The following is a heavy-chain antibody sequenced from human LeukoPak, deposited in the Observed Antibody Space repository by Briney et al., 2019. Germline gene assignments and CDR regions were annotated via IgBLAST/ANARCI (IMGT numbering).Heavy chain of an antibody. CDR3: ADSRGHGSGNL. CDR1: GFTFSSYS. J-gene: IGHJ5*02. D-gene: IGHD3-10*01. V-gene: IGHV3-48*01. Sequence: GGSLRLSCAASGFTFSSYSMNWVRQAPGKGLEWVSYISSSSSTIYYADSVKGRFTISRDNAKNSLYLQMNSLRAEDTAVYYCADSRGHGSGNLWGQGTLVTVSS. CDR2: ISSSSSTI.